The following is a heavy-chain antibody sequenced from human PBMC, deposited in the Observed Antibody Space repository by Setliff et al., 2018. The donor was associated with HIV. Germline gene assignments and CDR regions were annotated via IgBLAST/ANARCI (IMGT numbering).Heavy chain of an antibody. D-gene: IGHD6-19*01. CDR1: GGSFSGYY. Sequence: SETLSLTCAVYGGSFSGYYWSWIRQPPGKGLEWIGNIYYSGSTNYNPSLKSRVTISVDTSNNHFSLKLTSVTAADTAVYYCASRACSSGCGFDYWGHGTLVTVSS. CDR3: ASRACSSGCGFDY. CDR2: IYYSGST. V-gene: IGHV4-34*01. J-gene: IGHJ4*01.